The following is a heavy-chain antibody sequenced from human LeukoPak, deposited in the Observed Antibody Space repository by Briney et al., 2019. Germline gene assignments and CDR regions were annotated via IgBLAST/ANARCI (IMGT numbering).Heavy chain of an antibody. Sequence: PSETLSLTCTVSGGSISSYYWSWVRQPPGKGLEWIGFVYYTGSTNYSPSLKSRVTISVNTSKNQFSLKLRSVTAADTAVYYCARISSSNWYNERGAFDVWGQGTMVTVSS. CDR2: VYYTGST. V-gene: IGHV4-59*01. CDR1: GGSISSYY. J-gene: IGHJ3*01. CDR3: ARISSSNWYNERGAFDV. D-gene: IGHD6-13*01.